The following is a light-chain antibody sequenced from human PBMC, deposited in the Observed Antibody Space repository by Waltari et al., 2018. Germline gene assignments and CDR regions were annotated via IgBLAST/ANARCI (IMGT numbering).Light chain of an antibody. J-gene: IGKJ2*01. CDR2: WAS. V-gene: IGKV4-1*01. Sequence: DIVMTQSPDSLAVSLGERATVHCRSSQSVLYSSNNNNYLTLYQQKPGQPPKLLTYWASTRESGVPDRFSGSGSGTDFTLTIRSLQAEDVAVYYCQQYFSAPYTFGQGTKLEIK. CDR3: QQYFSAPYT. CDR1: QSVLYSSNNNNY.